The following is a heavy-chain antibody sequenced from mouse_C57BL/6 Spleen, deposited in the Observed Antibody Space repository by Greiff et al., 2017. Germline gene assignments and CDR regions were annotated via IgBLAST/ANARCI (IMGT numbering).Heavy chain of an antibody. CDR3: AREVLPYFFDY. J-gene: IGHJ2*01. CDR2: ISYSGST. Sequence: EVMLVESGPGMVKPSQSLSLTCTVTGYSITSGYDWHWIRHFPGNKLEWMGYISYSGSTNYNPSLKSRISITHDTSKNHFFLKLNSVTTEDTATYYCAREVLPYFFDYWGQGTTLTVSS. V-gene: IGHV3-1*01. D-gene: IGHD5-5*01. CDR1: GYSITSGYD.